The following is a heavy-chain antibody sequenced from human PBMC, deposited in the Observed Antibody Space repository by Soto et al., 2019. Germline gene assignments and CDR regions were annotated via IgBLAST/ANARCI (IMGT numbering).Heavy chain of an antibody. CDR3: ARGRGAAADYFDF. D-gene: IGHD6-13*01. CDR2: ISSSTSHT. Sequence: QVQLVESGGGLVKPGGSLRLSCAVSGLTFSDYYMTWIRQAPGKGLEWVSYISSSTSHTNYADSVKGQFTISRDNDKNSLFLQMNSLRAEDTAVYYCARGRGAAADYFDFWGQGTLVTVSS. CDR1: GLTFSDYY. J-gene: IGHJ4*02. V-gene: IGHV3-11*05.